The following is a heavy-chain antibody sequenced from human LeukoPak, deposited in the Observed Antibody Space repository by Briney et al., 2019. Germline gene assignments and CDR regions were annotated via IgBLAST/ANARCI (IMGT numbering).Heavy chain of an antibody. CDR1: GVSISSYD. J-gene: IGHJ6*03. CDR3: ARSVEGYCRGGSCYSYSYYMDV. V-gene: IGHV4-59*01. CDR2: IDDSGST. Sequence: SETLSLTRTVSGVSISSYDWSWIRQPPGKGLEWIGDIDDSGSTNYNPSLKSRVTISVDTSKNQFSLKLSSVTAADTAVYYCARSVEGYCRGGSCYSYSYYMDVWGKGTTVTVSS. D-gene: IGHD2-15*01.